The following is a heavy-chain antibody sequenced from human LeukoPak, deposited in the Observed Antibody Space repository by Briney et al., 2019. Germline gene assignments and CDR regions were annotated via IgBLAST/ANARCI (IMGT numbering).Heavy chain of an antibody. V-gene: IGHV1-2*04. J-gene: IGHJ3*02. D-gene: IGHD6-19*01. CDR2: INPNSGGT. CDR1: GYTFTGYY. CDR3: ARARRNEGGWYIYAFDI. Sequence: ASVKISCKASGYTFTGYYMHWVRQAPGQGLEWMGWINPNSGGTNYAQKFQGWVTMTRDTSISTAYMELSRLRSDDTAVYYCARARRNEGGWYIYAFDIWGQGTMVTVSS.